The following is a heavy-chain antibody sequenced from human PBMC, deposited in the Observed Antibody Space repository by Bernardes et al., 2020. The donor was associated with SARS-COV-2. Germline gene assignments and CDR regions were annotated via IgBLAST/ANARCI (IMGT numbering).Heavy chain of an antibody. CDR2: ISGDGANT. D-gene: IGHD6-19*01. V-gene: IGHV3-23*01. CDR1: GFTFNKNA. J-gene: IGHJ5*02. Sequence: GGSLRLSCVASGFTFNKNAMTWVRQAPGKGLEWVSGISGDGANTYYADSVKGRFTISRDNAKNTLYLQMNSLRAEDTAVYYCARVPQSSGYFVDWFDPWGQGTLVTVSS. CDR3: ARVPQSSGYFVDWFDP.